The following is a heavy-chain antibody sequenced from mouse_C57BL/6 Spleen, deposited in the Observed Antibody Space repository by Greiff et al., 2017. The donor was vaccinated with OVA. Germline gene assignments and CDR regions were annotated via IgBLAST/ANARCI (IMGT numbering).Heavy chain of an antibody. Sequence: QVQLQQSGAELARPGASVKLSCKASGYTFTSYGISWVKQRTGQGLEWIGEIYPRSGTTYYNEKFKGKATLTADKSSSTAYMELRSLTSEDSAVYFCAGGAIDDYNWYFDVWGTGTTVTVSS. CDR1: GYTFTSYG. J-gene: IGHJ1*03. V-gene: IGHV1-81*01. CDR3: AGGAIDDYNWYFDV. CDR2: IYPRSGTT. D-gene: IGHD2-4*01.